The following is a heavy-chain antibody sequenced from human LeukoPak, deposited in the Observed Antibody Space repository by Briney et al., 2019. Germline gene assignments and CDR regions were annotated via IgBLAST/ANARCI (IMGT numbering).Heavy chain of an antibody. CDR2: IKLDGRET. Sequence: PGGSLRLSCAASGFTFSTYWMSWVRQAPGKGLEWVANIKLDGRETYYVDSVKGRFTISRDNAKNSLYPQMNSLRAEDTAVYYCARGYSSNWDHYYDYWGQGTLVTVSS. D-gene: IGHD6-13*01. J-gene: IGHJ4*02. V-gene: IGHV3-7*01. CDR3: ARGYSSNWDHYYDY. CDR1: GFTFSTYW.